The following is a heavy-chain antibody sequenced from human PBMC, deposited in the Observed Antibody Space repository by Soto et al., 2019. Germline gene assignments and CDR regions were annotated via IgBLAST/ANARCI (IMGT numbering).Heavy chain of an antibody. CDR3: AKVALGGYYDSSGYRGAFDI. CDR2: IYSSGST. CDR1: GFTVNSKY. J-gene: IGHJ3*02. V-gene: IGHV3-53*01. Sequence: GVLRLSCAASGFTVNSKYMSWVRQAPGKGLEWVSVIYSSGSTYYADSVKDRFTISRDNSKNTLYLQMNSLRAEDTAVYYCAKVALGGYYDSSGYRGAFDIWGKGTMVTVSS. D-gene: IGHD3-22*01.